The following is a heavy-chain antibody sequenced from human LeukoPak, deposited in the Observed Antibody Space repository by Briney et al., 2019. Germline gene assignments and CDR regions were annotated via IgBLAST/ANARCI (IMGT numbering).Heavy chain of an antibody. J-gene: IGHJ4*02. CDR3: ARGGYYDSSGYYAPRGYFDY. V-gene: IGHV1-69*05. CDR2: IIPIFGKA. Sequence: SVKVSCKASGGTFSSYAISWVRQAPGQGLEWMGRIIPIFGKANYAQKFQGRVTITTDESKSTAYMELSILRSEDTAVYYCARGGYYDSSGYYAPRGYFDYWGQGTLVTVSS. CDR1: GGTFSSYA. D-gene: IGHD3-22*01.